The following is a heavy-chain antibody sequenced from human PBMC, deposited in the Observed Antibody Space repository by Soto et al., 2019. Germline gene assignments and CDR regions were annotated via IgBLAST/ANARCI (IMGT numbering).Heavy chain of an antibody. CDR2: IIPIFGTA. D-gene: IGHD2-2*02. CDR1: GGTFSSYA. J-gene: IGHJ6*02. V-gene: IGHV1-69*13. Sequence: SVKVSCMASGGTFSSYAISRVRQAPGQGLEWMGGIIPIFGTANYAQKFQGRVTITADESTSTAYMELSSLRSEDTAVYYCARVVVPAAIEVDYYYYYGMDVWGQGTTVTVSS. CDR3: ARVVVPAAIEVDYYYYYGMDV.